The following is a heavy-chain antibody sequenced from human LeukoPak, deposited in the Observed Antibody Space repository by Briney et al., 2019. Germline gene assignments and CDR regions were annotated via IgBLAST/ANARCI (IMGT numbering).Heavy chain of an antibody. CDR3: ARGPKDDYGHYRGPRHSVPRKYYFDY. Sequence: PSETLSLTCAVYGGSFSGYYWSWIRQAPGKGLEWIGEINHSGSTNYNPSLKSRVTISVDTSKNQFSLKLSSVTAADTAVYYCARGPKDDYGHYRGPRHSVPRKYYFDYWGQGTLVTVSS. J-gene: IGHJ4*02. CDR2: INHSGST. V-gene: IGHV4-34*01. D-gene: IGHD4-17*01. CDR1: GGSFSGYY.